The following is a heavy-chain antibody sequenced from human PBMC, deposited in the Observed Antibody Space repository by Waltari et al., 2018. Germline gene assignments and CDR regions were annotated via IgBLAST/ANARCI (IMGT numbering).Heavy chain of an antibody. CDR1: GGSISSSSYY. V-gene: IGHV4-39*07. CDR2: IDYSGST. D-gene: IGHD2-21*01. CDR3: ARASFPYYYYGMDV. Sequence: QLQLQESGPGLVKPSETLSLTCTVSGGSISSSSYYWGWIRQPPGKGLEWIGSIDYSGSTYYNPSLKSRVTISVDTSKNQFSLQLSSVTAADTAVYYCARASFPYYYYGMDVWGQGTTVTVSS. J-gene: IGHJ6*02.